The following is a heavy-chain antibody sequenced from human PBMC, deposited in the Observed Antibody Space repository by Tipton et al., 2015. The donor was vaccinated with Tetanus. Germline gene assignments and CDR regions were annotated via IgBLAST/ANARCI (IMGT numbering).Heavy chain of an antibody. CDR2: VYSSGSA. D-gene: IGHD3-22*01. J-gene: IGHJ5*02. Sequence: LRLSCAASGFIFSGSSIHWVRQASGKGLEWIGRVYSSGSASYNPSLKSRGSMSIDTSTNHFSLKLTSVTAADTAVYYCASDSSGYYPNHWGQGTLVTVSS. V-gene: IGHV4-4*07. CDR1: GFIFSGSS. CDR3: ASDSSGYYPNH.